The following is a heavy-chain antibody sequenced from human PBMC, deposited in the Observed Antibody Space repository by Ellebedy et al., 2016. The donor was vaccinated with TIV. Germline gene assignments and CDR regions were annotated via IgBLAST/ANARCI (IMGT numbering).Heavy chain of an antibody. CDR3: ARHPWGDSSGYYYVYYFDY. D-gene: IGHD3-22*01. Sequence: GESLKISCKGSGYSFTSYWIGWVRQMPGKGLEWMGIIYPGDSDTRYSPSFQGQVTISADKSISTAYLQWSSLKASDTAMYYCARHPWGDSSGYYYVYYFDYWGQGTLVTVSS. J-gene: IGHJ4*02. CDR2: IYPGDSDT. CDR1: GYSFTSYW. V-gene: IGHV5-51*01.